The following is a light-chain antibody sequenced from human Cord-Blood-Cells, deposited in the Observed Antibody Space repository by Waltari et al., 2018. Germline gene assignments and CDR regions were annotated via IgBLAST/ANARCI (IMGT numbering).Light chain of an antibody. CDR2: EGS. J-gene: IGLJ3*02. V-gene: IGLV2-23*01. CDR3: CSYAGSSTWV. Sequence: QSALTQPASVSGSPGQSITISCTGTSSDVGSYNLVSWYQQHPGKAPKRMIYEGSKRPSGVSNRFSGSKSGNTASLTISGLQAEDEADYYCCSYAGSSTWVFGGGTKLTAL. CDR1: SSDVGSYNL.